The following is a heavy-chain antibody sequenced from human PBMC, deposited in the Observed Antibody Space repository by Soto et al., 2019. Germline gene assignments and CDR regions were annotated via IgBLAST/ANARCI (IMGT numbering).Heavy chain of an antibody. Sequence: TLPHPNTVSCGSIRGGGYYWSWNRQHPGKGLEWIGYIYYSGSTYYNPSLKSRSTISVDTSKNQFSLKLSSVTAADTAVYYCARGDLEWLLADYWGQGTMVTVSS. CDR3: ARGDLEWLLADY. V-gene: IGHV4-31*03. CDR1: CGSIRGGGYY. CDR2: IYYSGST. J-gene: IGHJ4*02. D-gene: IGHD3-3*01.